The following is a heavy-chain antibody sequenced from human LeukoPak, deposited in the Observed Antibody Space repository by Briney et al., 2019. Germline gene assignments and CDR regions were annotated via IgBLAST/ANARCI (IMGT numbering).Heavy chain of an antibody. V-gene: IGHV1-46*01. CDR1: GGTFSSYT. Sequence: ASVKVSCKASGGTFSSYTISWVRQAPGQGLEWMGIINPSGGSATYAQKFQGRVTMTRDTSTSTVYMEVSSLRSEGTAVYYCARARLGSSASADCWGQGTLVTVSS. CDR2: INPSGGSA. D-gene: IGHD6-19*01. CDR3: ARARLGSSASADC. J-gene: IGHJ4*02.